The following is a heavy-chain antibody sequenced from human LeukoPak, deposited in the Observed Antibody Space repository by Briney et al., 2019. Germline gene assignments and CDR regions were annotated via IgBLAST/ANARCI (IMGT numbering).Heavy chain of an antibody. D-gene: IGHD1-1*01. V-gene: IGHV3-21*01. J-gene: IGHJ4*02. CDR3: ARDLALQLGDSPFDY. CDR2: ISSSSIYI. CDR1: GFTFSTYS. Sequence: GGSLRLSCAASGFTFSTYSMNWVRQAPGKGLEWVSSISSSSIYIYYADSLKGRFTISRDNAKNSLFLQMNSLRAEDTAVYYCARDLALQLGDSPFDYWGQGTLVTVSS.